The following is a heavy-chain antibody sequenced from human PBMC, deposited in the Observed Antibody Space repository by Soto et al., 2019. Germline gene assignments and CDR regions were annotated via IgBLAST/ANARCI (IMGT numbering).Heavy chain of an antibody. CDR3: TTLLLWSHSRVFVDV. J-gene: IGHJ6*04. CDR2: IKSKTDGGTT. CDR1: GFTFSNAW. Sequence: GGSLRLSCAASGFTFSNAWMSWVRQAPGKGLEWVGRIKSKTDGGTTDYAAPVKGRFTISRDDSKNTLYLQMNSLKTEDTAVYYCTTLLLWSHSRVFVDVWGKGTTVTVSS. V-gene: IGHV3-15*01. D-gene: IGHD3-10*01.